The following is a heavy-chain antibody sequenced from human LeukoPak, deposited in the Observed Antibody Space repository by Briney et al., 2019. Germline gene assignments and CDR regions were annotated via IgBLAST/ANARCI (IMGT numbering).Heavy chain of an antibody. J-gene: IGHJ5*02. V-gene: IGHV3-23*01. CDR3: AKLPDIVVVPLNWFDP. CDR1: GFTFSSYA. D-gene: IGHD2-2*01. CDR2: ISGSGGST. Sequence: PGGSLRLSCAASGFTFSSYAMSWVRQAPGKGLEWVSAISGSGGSTYYADSVKGRFTISRDNSKNTLYLQMNSLRAEDTAVYYCAKLPDIVVVPLNWFDPWGQGTLVTVSS.